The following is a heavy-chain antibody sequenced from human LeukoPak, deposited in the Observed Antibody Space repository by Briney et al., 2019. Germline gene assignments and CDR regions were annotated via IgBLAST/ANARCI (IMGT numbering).Heavy chain of an antibody. D-gene: IGHD6-13*01. CDR1: GFTFSSYS. CDR3: AKDGVSAFDY. CDR2: ISSSSSYI. Sequence: GGSLRLSCAASGFTFSSYSMNWVRQAPGKGLEWVSSISSSSSYIYYADSVKGRFTISRDNAKNSLYLQMSSLRAEDTAVYYCAKDGVSAFDYWGQGTLVTVSS. J-gene: IGHJ4*02. V-gene: IGHV3-21*01.